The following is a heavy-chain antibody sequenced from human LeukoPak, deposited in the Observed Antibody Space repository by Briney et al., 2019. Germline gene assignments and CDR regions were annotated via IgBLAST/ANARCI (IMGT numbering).Heavy chain of an antibody. J-gene: IGHJ4*02. CDR1: GFTFSSYS. D-gene: IGHD6-13*01. CDR2: ISSSSSTI. V-gene: IGHV3-48*04. Sequence: GGSLRLSCAASGFTFSSYSMNWVRQAPGKGLEWVSYISSSSSTIYYADSVKGRFTISRDNAKNSLYLQMNSLRAEDTAVYYCAFDEAAGTVGFDYWGQGTLVTVSS. CDR3: AFDEAAGTVGFDY.